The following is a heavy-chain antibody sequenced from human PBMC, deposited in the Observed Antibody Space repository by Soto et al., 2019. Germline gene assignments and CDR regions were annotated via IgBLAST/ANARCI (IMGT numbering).Heavy chain of an antibody. CDR2: INSDGSST. D-gene: IGHD6-13*01. CDR3: ARDRQQPMHYYYYYGMDV. Sequence: GGSLRLSCAASGFTFSSYWMHWVRQAPGKGLVWVSRINSDGSSTSYADSVKGRFTISRDNAKNTLYLQMNSLRAEDTAVYYCARDRQQPMHYYYYYGMDVWGQGTTVTVSS. J-gene: IGHJ6*02. CDR1: GFTFSSYW. V-gene: IGHV3-74*01.